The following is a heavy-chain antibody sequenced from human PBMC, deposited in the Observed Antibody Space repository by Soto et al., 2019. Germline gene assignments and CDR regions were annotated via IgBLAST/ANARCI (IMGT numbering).Heavy chain of an antibody. CDR2: INHRGGI. V-gene: IGHV4-34*01. J-gene: IGHJ4*02. CDR3: ARGHYDFWSGYRPRGHFDY. D-gene: IGHD3-3*01. Sequence: SETLSLTCAVYGGSFSGYYWNWIRQPPGKGREWIGEINHRGGINYHPTLKSRVTISLDPSKNQFSLKLSSVTAADTAVYYCARGHYDFWSGYRPRGHFDYWGQGTLVTVS. CDR1: GGSFSGYY.